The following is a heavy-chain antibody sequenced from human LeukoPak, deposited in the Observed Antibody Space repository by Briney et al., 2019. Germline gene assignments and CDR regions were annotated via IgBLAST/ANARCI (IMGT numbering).Heavy chain of an antibody. V-gene: IGHV3-21*01. CDR1: GFTFSSYS. CDR3: ARDVIVVVPAAKGVSAFDI. Sequence: PGGSLRLSCAASGFTFSSYSMNWVRQAPGKGLEWVSSISRSSSYIYYADSVKGRFTISRDNAKNSLYLQMNSLRAEDTAVYYCARDVIVVVPAAKGVSAFDIWGQGTMVTVSS. D-gene: IGHD2-2*01. CDR2: ISRSSSYI. J-gene: IGHJ3*02.